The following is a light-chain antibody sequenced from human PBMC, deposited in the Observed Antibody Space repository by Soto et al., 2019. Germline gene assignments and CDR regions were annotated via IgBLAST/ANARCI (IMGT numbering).Light chain of an antibody. V-gene: IGLV1-51*02. CDR1: SSNIGNNY. Sequence: QSVLTQPPSVSAAPGQKVTISCSGSSSNIGNNYVSWYQQLPGTAPKLLISENNQRPSGIPDRFSGSKSGTSVTLDITGLQTGDEADYYCGTWDSSLSAGVFGGGTQLTVL. CDR3: GTWDSSLSAGV. J-gene: IGLJ3*02. CDR2: ENN.